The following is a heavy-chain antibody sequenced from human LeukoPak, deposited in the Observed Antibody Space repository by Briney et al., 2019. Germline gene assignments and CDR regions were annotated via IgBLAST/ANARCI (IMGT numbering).Heavy chain of an antibody. Sequence: PGGSLRLSCAASGFRFSSYSMSWGRQAPGKGLECGSYIRSSSSTIYYADSVKGRFTISRDNAKNSLYLQMNSLRDEDTAVYYCARAGSHYYGSGSGFYFDYWGQRTLVTVSS. J-gene: IGHJ4*02. V-gene: IGHV3-48*02. CDR1: GFRFSSYS. CDR3: ARAGSHYYGSGSGFYFDY. D-gene: IGHD3-10*01. CDR2: IRSSSSTI.